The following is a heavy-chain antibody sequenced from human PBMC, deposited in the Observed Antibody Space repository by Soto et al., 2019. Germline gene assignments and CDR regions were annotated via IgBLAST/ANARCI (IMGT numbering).Heavy chain of an antibody. V-gene: IGHV1-69*06. J-gene: IGHJ4*02. CDR3: ARGRRVYYYDSSGYYLGY. CDR2: IIPIFGTA. Sequence: SVKVSCKASGGTFSSYAISWVRQAPGQGLEWMGGIIPIFGTANYAQKFQGRVTITADKSTSTAYMELSSLRSEDTAVYYCARGRRVYYYDSSGYYLGYWGQGTLVTVSS. CDR1: GGTFSSYA. D-gene: IGHD3-22*01.